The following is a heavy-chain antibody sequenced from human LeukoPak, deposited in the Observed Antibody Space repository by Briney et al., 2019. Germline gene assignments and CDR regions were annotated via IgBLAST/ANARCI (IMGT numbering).Heavy chain of an antibody. J-gene: IGHJ4*02. V-gene: IGHV4-34*01. CDR3: ARGLLYDYVWGSYRSLYFDY. CDR1: GGSFSGYY. Sequence: SETLSLTCAVYGGSFSGYYWSWIRQPPGKGLEWIGEINHSGSTNYNPSLKSRVTISVDTSKTQFSLKLSSVTAADTAVYYCARGLLYDYVWGSYRSLYFDYWGQGTLVTVSS. D-gene: IGHD3-16*02. CDR2: INHSGST.